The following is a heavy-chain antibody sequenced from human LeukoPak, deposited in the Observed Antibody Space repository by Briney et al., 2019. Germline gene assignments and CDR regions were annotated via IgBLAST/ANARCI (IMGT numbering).Heavy chain of an antibody. Sequence: ASETLSLTCTVSGGSISSYYWSWIRQPPGKGLEWIGYIYYSGSTNYNPSLKSRVTISVDTSKSQFSLKLSSVTAADTAVYYCARYSYGYFDYWGQGTLVTVSS. V-gene: IGHV4-59*08. D-gene: IGHD5-18*01. CDR2: IYYSGST. J-gene: IGHJ4*02. CDR3: ARYSYGYFDY. CDR1: GGSISSYY.